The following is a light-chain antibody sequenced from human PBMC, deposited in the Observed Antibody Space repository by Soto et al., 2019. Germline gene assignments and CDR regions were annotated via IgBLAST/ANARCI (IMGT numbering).Light chain of an antibody. CDR3: QQYGSSPWT. V-gene: IGKV3-20*01. CDR1: QSVSSSY. CDR2: GAS. J-gene: IGKJ1*01. Sequence: EIVLTQSPGTLSLSPGERATLSCRASQSVSSSYLAWYQQKPGQAPRLLIYGASSRATGIPDRFSGRGSGTDFPLTISRLEPEDFAVYYCQQYGSSPWTFGQGTNVEIK.